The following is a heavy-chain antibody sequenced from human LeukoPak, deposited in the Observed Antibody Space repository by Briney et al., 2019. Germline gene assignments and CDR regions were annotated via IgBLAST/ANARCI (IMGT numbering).Heavy chain of an antibody. V-gene: IGHV1-18*01. D-gene: IGHD3-3*01. Sequence: ASVKVSCKASGGTFSSYAISWVRQAPGQGLEWMGWISAYNGNTNYAQKLQGRVTMTTDTSTSTAYMELRSLRSDDTAVYYCARDQLRTNYDFWSGTPDWFDPWGQGTLVTVSS. J-gene: IGHJ5*02. CDR3: ARDQLRTNYDFWSGTPDWFDP. CDR2: ISAYNGNT. CDR1: GGTFSSYA.